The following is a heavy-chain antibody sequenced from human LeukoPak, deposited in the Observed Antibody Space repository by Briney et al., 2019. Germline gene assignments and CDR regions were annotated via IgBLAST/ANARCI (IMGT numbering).Heavy chain of an antibody. V-gene: IGHV4-34*01. J-gene: IGHJ4*02. CDR3: ARGPPLWFGSKKRFDY. CDR2: INHSGST. Sequence: KTSETLSLTCAVYGGSFSGYYWSWIRQPPGKGLEWIGEINHSGSTNYNPSLKSRVTISVDTSKNQFSLKLSSVTAADTAVYYCARGPPLWFGSKKRFDYWGQGTLVTVSS. D-gene: IGHD3-10*01. CDR1: GGSFSGYY.